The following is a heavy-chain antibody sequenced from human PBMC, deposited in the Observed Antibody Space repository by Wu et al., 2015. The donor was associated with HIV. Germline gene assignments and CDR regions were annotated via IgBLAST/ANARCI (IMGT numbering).Heavy chain of an antibody. J-gene: IGHJ4*01. Sequence: QVQLQESGPGLVKPSETLSLTCTVSGGSISSYYWSWIRQPAGKGLEWIGHIYTSGSTNYNPSLKSRVTMSVRHVQEPVLPEKLSSLXPGADKRPFITCARAGDTAMGPVGGKNKGFFWGQEPWSNRLL. CDR3: ARAGDTAMGPVGGKNKGFF. D-gene: IGHD5-18*01. V-gene: IGHV4-4*07. CDR2: IYTSGST. CDR1: GGSISSYY.